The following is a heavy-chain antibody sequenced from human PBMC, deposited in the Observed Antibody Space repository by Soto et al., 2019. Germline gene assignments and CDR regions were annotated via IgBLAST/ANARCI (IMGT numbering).Heavy chain of an antibody. CDR2: IKSKRDGGTT. Sequence: GGSLRLSCSASGFTFGASALQWARQASGKGLEWVGRIKSKRDGGTTDYAAPVKGRFTISRDDSKNMLFLQMDSLKIEDTAVYYCSTDEWEWGQGALVTVSS. CDR3: STDEWE. V-gene: IGHV3-15*05. CDR1: GFTFGASA. D-gene: IGHD1-26*01. J-gene: IGHJ4*01.